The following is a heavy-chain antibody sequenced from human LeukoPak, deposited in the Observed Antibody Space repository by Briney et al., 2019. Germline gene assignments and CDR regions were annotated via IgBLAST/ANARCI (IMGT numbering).Heavy chain of an antibody. CDR3: ARDRKGRYDILTGYPPGNYMDV. CDR2: IYTSGST. D-gene: IGHD3-9*01. CDR1: GGSISSYY. V-gene: IGHV4-4*07. J-gene: IGHJ6*03. Sequence: SETLSLTCTVSGGSISSYYWSWIRQPARKGLEWIGRIYTSGSTNYNPSLKSRVTMSVDTSKNQFSLKLSSVTAADTAVYYCARDRKGRYDILTGYPPGNYMDVWGKGTTVTVSS.